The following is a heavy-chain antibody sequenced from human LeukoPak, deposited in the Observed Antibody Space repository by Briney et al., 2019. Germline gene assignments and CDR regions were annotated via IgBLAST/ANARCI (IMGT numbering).Heavy chain of an antibody. CDR1: GFTFSSYA. CDR3: AKEPMGLWFGELFNIDY. D-gene: IGHD3-10*01. J-gene: IGHJ4*02. CDR2: ISGSGGST. Sequence: GGSLRLSCAASGFTFSSYAMSWVRQAPGKGLEWVSAISGSGGSTYYADSVKGWFTISRDNSKNTLYPQMNSLRAEDTAVYYCAKEPMGLWFGELFNIDYWGQGTLVTVSS. V-gene: IGHV3-23*01.